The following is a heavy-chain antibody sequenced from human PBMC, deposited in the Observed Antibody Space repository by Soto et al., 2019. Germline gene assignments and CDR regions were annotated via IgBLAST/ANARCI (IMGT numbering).Heavy chain of an antibody. J-gene: IGHJ5*02. V-gene: IGHV4-59*01. D-gene: IGHD1-26*01. CDR3: ARGLVGATTWFDP. CDR2: IYYSGST. Sequence: SETLSLTCTVSGGSISSYYWSWIRQPPGKGLEWIGYIYYSGSTNYNPSLKSRVTISVDTSKNQFSLKLSSVTAADTAVYYCARGLVGATTWFDPWGQGTLVTVSS. CDR1: GGSISSYY.